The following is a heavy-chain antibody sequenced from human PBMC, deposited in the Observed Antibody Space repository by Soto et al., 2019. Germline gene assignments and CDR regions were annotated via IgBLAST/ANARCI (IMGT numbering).Heavy chain of an antibody. V-gene: IGHV5-51*01. CDR2: IYPGDSDT. CDR3: ASVSRGYSYGHEGHYYGMDV. Sequence: GESLKISCKGSGYSFTSYWIGWVRQMPGKGLEWMGIIYPGDSDTRYSPSFQGQVTISADKSISTAYLQWSSLKASDTAMYYCASVSRGYSYGHEGHYYGMDVWGQGTTVTVSS. D-gene: IGHD5-18*01. CDR1: GYSFTSYW. J-gene: IGHJ6*02.